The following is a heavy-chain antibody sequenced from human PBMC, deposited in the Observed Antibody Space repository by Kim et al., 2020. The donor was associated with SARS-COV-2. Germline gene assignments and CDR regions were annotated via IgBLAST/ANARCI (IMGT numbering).Heavy chain of an antibody. Sequence: GGSLRLSCAASGFTFSSYWMHWVRQAPGKGLVWVSRINSDGSSTSYADSVKGRFTISRDNAKNTLYLQMNSLRAEDTAVYYCAPSVVTQEAYYYGMDVWGQGTTVTVSS. CDR1: GFTFSSYW. D-gene: IGHD2-21*02. CDR2: INSDGSST. CDR3: APSVVTQEAYYYGMDV. V-gene: IGHV3-74*01. J-gene: IGHJ6*02.